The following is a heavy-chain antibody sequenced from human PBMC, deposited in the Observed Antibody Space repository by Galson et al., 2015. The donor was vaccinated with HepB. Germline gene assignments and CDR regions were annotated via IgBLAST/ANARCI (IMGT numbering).Heavy chain of an antibody. CDR1: GYMFSRYG. J-gene: IGHJ6*03. CDR2: ISAHNGNT. Sequence: SVKVSCKASGYMFSRYGINWVRQAPGQGLEWMGWISAHNGNTNYKQKFQGRVTMTTDTSTTTAYMELRSLRSDDTAVYHCARDPLTEWELQESNYFYYMDVWGRGTTVTVS. CDR3: ARDPLTEWELQESNYFYYMDV. V-gene: IGHV1-18*01. D-gene: IGHD1-26*01.